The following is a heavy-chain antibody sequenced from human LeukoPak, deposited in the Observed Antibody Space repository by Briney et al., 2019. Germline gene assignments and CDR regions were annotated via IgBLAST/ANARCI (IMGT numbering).Heavy chain of an antibody. CDR3: VRDRDSTGCYDY. J-gene: IGHJ4*02. Sequence: GGSLRLSCAASGFTFSSYAMSWVRQAPGKGLEWVSAISGSGGSTYYADSVKGRFTISRDNSKNTLYLQTNSLRAEDTALYYCVRDRDSTGCYDYWGQGTLVTVSS. V-gene: IGHV3-23*01. D-gene: IGHD2-2*01. CDR1: GFTFSSYA. CDR2: ISGSGGST.